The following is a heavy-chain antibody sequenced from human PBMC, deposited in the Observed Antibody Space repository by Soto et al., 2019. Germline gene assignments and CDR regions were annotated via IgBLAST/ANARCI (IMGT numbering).Heavy chain of an antibody. D-gene: IGHD4-17*01. CDR1: GFTFSSYG. CDR2: ISYDGSNK. CDR3: AKDNGDYVYYYYYGMDV. Sequence: QVQLVESGGGVVQPGRSLRLSWAASGFTFSSYGMHWVRQAPGKGLEWVAVISYDGSNKYYADSVKGRFTISRDNSKNTLYLQMNSLRAEDTAVYYCAKDNGDYVYYYYYGMDVWGQGTTVTVSS. J-gene: IGHJ6*02. V-gene: IGHV3-30*18.